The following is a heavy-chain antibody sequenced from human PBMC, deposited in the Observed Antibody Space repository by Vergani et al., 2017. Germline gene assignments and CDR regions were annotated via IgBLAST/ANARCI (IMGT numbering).Heavy chain of an antibody. CDR3: ARAPQYCSSTSCYIGPWFDP. CDR2: IYYSGST. V-gene: IGHV4-59*01. J-gene: IGHJ5*02. Sequence: QVQLQESGPGLVKPSETLSLTCTVSGGSISSYYWSWIRQPPGKGLEWIGYIYYSGSTNYNPSLKSRVTISVDTSKNQFSLKLSSVNAADTAVYYCARAPQYCSSTSCYIGPWFDPWGQGTLVTVSS. D-gene: IGHD2-2*02. CDR1: GGSISSYY.